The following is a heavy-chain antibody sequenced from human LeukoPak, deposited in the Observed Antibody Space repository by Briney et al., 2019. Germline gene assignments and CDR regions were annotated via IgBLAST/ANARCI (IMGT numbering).Heavy chain of an antibody. J-gene: IGHJ3*02. D-gene: IGHD2-2*01. V-gene: IGHV1-2*02. CDR3: ARWFVVPAAGEGYAFDI. Sequence: ASVKVSCKASGYTFNMHSIIWVRQAPGQGLEWMGWINPNSGGTNYAQKFQGRVTMTRDTSVSTAYMELSRLTSDDTAVYYCARWFVVPAAGEGYAFDIWGQGTMVTVSA. CDR2: INPNSGGT. CDR1: GYTFNMHS.